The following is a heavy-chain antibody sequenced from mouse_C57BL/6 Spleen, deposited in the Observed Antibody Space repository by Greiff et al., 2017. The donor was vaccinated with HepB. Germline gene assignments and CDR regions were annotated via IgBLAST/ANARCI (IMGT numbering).Heavy chain of an antibody. CDR3: AREGETAWFAY. J-gene: IGHJ3*01. Sequence: VKLQQSGAELVKPGASVKISCKASGYTFTSYWMHWVKQRPGQGLEWIGEIDPSDSYTNYNQKFKGKSTLTVDKSSSTAYMQLSSLTSEDSAVYYCAREGETAWFAYWGQGTLVTVSA. CDR1: GYTFTSYW. CDR2: IDPSDSYT. V-gene: IGHV1-69*01.